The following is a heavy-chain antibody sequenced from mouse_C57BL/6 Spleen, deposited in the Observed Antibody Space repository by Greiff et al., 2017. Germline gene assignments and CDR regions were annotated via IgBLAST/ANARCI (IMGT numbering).Heavy chain of an antibody. J-gene: IGHJ3*01. CDR1: GFNIQDYY. D-gene: IGHD1-1*01. CDR3: TTCYGSSPWFAY. Sequence: VQLQQSGAELVRPGASVKLSCTASGFNIQDYYMHWVKQRPEQGLEWIGRIDPEDGDTEYAPKFQGKATMTADTSSNTAYLQLSSLTSEDTAVYYWTTCYGSSPWFAYWGQGTLVTVSA. CDR2: IDPEDGDT. V-gene: IGHV14-1*01.